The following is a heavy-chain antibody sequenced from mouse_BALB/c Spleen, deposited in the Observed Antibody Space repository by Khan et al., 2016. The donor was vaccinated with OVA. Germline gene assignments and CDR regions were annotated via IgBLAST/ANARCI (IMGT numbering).Heavy chain of an antibody. J-gene: IGHJ4*01. V-gene: IGHV1-18*01. CDR3: TRGAGRY. CDR2: INPKKGGT. Sequence: IQLVQSGPELVKPGASVKIFCKTSGYTFPEYTVHWVKQSLGKSLDWIGVINPKKGGTAYNQKFKGKATLTVDKFSSTAYMEYRSMASGDTAVYYCTRGAGRYWGQGTSVTVAS. CDR1: GYTFPEYT.